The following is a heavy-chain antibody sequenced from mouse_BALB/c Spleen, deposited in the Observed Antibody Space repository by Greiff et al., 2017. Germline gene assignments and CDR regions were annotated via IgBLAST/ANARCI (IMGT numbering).Heavy chain of an antibody. V-gene: IGHV3-2*02. Sequence: VQLKQSGPGLVKPSQSLSLTCTVTGYSITSDYAWNWIRQFPGNKLEWMGYISYSGSTSYNPSLKSRISITRDTSKNQFFLQLNSVTTEDTATYYCARMDYRYDGYAMDYWGQGTSVTVSS. CDR2: ISYSGST. CDR3: ARMDYRYDGYAMDY. J-gene: IGHJ4*01. CDR1: GYSITSDYA. D-gene: IGHD2-14*01.